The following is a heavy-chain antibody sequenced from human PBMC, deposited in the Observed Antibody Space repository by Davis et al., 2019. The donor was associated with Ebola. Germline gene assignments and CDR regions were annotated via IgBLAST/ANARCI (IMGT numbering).Heavy chain of an antibody. D-gene: IGHD3-22*01. CDR3: ARIRDPENCYDNRGHSFDY. J-gene: IGHJ4*02. V-gene: IGHV1-69*10. CDR2: IIPILGIV. CDR1: GDIFSRHT. Sequence: SVKVSCKASGDIFSRHTINWVRQAPGQGLEWMGGIIPILGIVNFAQKFQDRVTITADDSTSTVYMELYSLRSEDTAVYYCARIRDPENCYDNRGHSFDYWGQGTLVTVSS.